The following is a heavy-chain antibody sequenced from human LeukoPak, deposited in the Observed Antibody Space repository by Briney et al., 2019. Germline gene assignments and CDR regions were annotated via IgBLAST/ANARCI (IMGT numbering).Heavy chain of an antibody. J-gene: IGHJ3*02. V-gene: IGHV1-24*01. CDR1: GNTLTELS. CDR2: FDPEAVKT. D-gene: IGHD3-10*01. CDR3: ASGSGVGTMIPDDTFDI. Sequence: ASVTVSCKVSGNTLTELSIHWVRQTPGKGLEWLGGFDPEAVKTAYAQKLQGRLTMTEDTSADTAYLELSRLTSDDTAVYYCASGSGVGTMIPDDTFDIWGQGTVVTVSS.